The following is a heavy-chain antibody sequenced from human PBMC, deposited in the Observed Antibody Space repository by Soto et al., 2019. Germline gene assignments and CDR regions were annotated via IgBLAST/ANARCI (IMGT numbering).Heavy chain of an antibody. V-gene: IGHV2-5*02. J-gene: IGHJ2*01. CDR3: AHSNYYDILTEGAYFDL. CDR1: GFSLSTSGVG. D-gene: IGHD3-9*01. CDR2: IYWDDDK. Sequence: QITLKESGPTLVKPTQTLTLTCTFSGFSLSTSGVGVGWIRQPPGKALEWLALIYWDDDKRYSPSLKSRLTITKDTSKNQVVLTMTNMDPVDTAKYYCAHSNYYDILTEGAYFDLWGRGTLVTVSS.